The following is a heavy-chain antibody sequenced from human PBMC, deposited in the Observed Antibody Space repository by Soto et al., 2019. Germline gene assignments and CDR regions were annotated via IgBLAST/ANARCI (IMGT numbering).Heavy chain of an antibody. D-gene: IGHD3-10*01. CDR1: GGSSSSGGYS. J-gene: IGHJ4*02. CDR2: IYHSGST. CDR3: ARDRLYYYGSGSARVFDY. Sequence: PLETLSLTCAVSGGSSSSGGYSWSWIRQPPGKGIEWIGYIYHSGSTYYNPSLKSRVTISVDRSKIQFSLKLSSVTAADTAVDYCARDRLYYYGSGSARVFDYWGQGTLVTVSS. V-gene: IGHV4-30-2*01.